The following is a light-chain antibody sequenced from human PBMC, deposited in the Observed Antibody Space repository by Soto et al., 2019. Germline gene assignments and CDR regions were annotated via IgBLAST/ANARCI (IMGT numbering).Light chain of an antibody. J-gene: IGKJ3*01. Sequence: DIQMTQSPSSLSASVGDRVTITCQASHDINLYLNWYQQKPGKAPRLLIYDASNVETGVPSRFSGDGSKTDFTLTINSLQPEDIATYHCLQYDTLPPSFGPWNKVEIQ. CDR2: DAS. CDR3: LQYDTLPPS. V-gene: IGKV1-33*01. CDR1: HDINLY.